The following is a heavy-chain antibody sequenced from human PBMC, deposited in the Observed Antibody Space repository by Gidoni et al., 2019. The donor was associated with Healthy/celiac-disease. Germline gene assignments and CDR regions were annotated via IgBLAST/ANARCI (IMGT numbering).Heavy chain of an antibody. V-gene: IGHV3-33*01. Sequence: QVQLVESGGGVVQPGRSLRLSCAASGFPFSCYGMHWVRQAPGKGLEWVAVIWYDGSNKYYADSVKGRFTISRDNSKNTLYLQMNSLRAEDTAVYYCARDRSEGQWLYSFDYWGQGTLVTVSS. CDR2: IWYDGSNK. CDR3: ARDRSEGQWLYSFDY. J-gene: IGHJ4*02. D-gene: IGHD6-19*01. CDR1: GFPFSCYG.